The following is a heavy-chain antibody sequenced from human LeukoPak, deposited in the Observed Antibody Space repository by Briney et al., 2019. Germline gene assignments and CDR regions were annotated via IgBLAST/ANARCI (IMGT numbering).Heavy chain of an antibody. CDR2: IFTSGST. V-gene: IGHV4-4*07. CDR1: GGSISSDY. Sequence: PSETLSLTCTVSGGSISSDYWSWIRQPAGQGLKWIGRIFTSGSTSYNPSLKSRVTMSLDKSKNQFSLKLSAVTAADTAVYFCSRGGANDLWGQGTLVTVSS. J-gene: IGHJ5*02. CDR3: SRGGANDL. D-gene: IGHD4/OR15-4a*01.